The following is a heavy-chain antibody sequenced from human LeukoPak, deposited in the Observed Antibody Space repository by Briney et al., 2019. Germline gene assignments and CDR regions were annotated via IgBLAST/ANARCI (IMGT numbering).Heavy chain of an antibody. CDR2: INTNTANP. Sequence: ASVKVSCKASVGTFSSYAISWLRQAPGQGLEWMGWINTNTANPTYAQGFTGRFVFSLDTSVSTAYLQISSLQAEDTAVYYCARAHGPQWAFDIWGQGTAVTVSS. D-gene: IGHD6-19*01. CDR1: VGTFSSYA. V-gene: IGHV7-4-1*02. J-gene: IGHJ3*02. CDR3: ARAHGPQWAFDI.